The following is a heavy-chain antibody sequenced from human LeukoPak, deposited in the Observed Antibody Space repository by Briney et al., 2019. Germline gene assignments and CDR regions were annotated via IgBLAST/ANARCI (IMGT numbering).Heavy chain of an antibody. V-gene: IGHV1-8*03. D-gene: IGHD2-2*01. Sequence: GASVKVSCKASGYTFTSYDINWVRQATGQGLEWMGWMNPNSGNTGYAQKFQGRVTITRNTSISTAYMELSSLRSEDTAVYYCARGRDIVVVPALDAFDIWGQGTMVTVSS. J-gene: IGHJ3*02. CDR3: ARGRDIVVVPALDAFDI. CDR1: GYTFTSYD. CDR2: MNPNSGNT.